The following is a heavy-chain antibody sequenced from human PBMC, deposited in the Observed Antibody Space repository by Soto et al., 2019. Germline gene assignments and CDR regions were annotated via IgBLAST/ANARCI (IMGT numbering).Heavy chain of an antibody. CDR3: ARNGGNEIWFDP. J-gene: IGHJ5*02. V-gene: IGHV4-61*01. D-gene: IGHD1-1*01. CDR1: GGSVSSGSYY. Sequence: SETLSLTCTVSGGSVSSGSYYWTWIRQPPGKGLEWIGYIYYSGSANYNPSLRSRLTMSVDTSKNQFSLELTSVTAADTAVYYCARNGGNEIWFDPWGQGTLVTVSS. CDR2: IYYSGSA.